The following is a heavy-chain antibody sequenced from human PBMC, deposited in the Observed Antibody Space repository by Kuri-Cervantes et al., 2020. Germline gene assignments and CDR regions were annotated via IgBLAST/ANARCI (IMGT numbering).Heavy chain of an antibody. D-gene: IGHD6-19*01. CDR3: AGVSIAVAGTEIDY. V-gene: IGHV4-59*01. J-gene: IGHJ4*02. Sequence: GSLRLSCTVSNGSISSDYWSWIRQPPGKGLEWIGYIYYSGSTNYNPSLKSRVTISVDTSKNQFSLKLSSVTAADTAVYYCAGVSIAVAGTEIDYWGQGTLVTVSS. CDR2: IYYSGST. CDR1: NGSISSDY.